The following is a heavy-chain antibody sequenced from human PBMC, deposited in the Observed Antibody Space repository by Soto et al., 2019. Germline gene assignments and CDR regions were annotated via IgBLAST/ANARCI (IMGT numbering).Heavy chain of an antibody. CDR1: GFTFADSA. Sequence: SVKVSCKSSGFTFADSAVQWVRQARGKRLEWIGRIVVDSGNTKYAQKFPERVTITWDMSTSTAYMELSSLRSEDTAVYYCASANNTSPFDYWGQGTLVTVSS. J-gene: IGHJ4*02. CDR3: ASANNTSPFDY. D-gene: IGHD1-26*01. V-gene: IGHV1-58*01. CDR2: IVVDSGNT.